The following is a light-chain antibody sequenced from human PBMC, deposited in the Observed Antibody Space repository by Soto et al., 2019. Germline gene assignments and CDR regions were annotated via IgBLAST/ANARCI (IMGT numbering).Light chain of an antibody. J-gene: IGKJ2*01. Sequence: EIVMTQSPATLSVSPGERATLSCRASQSVSSNLVWYQQKPGQAPRLLIYGASARATGIPARFRGSGSGTEFTLTISSLQSEDFAAYYCQHYNNWPYTFGQGTKLEIK. CDR3: QHYNNWPYT. CDR1: QSVSSN. CDR2: GAS. V-gene: IGKV3-15*01.